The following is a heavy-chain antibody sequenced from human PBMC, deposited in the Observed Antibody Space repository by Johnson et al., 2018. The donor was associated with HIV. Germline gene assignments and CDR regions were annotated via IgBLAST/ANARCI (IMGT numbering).Heavy chain of an antibody. CDR1: GFTFDDYA. CDR2: IGPGGDT. CDR3: AKDGAMAFDI. Sequence: VQLVESGGGLIQPGGSLRLSCAASGFTFDDYAMHWVRQATGKGLEWVSTIGPGGDTYYPGSVKGRFTISRDNSRNSVSLQMIILRPKDTAVYYCAKDGAMAFDIWGQGTLVTVSS. V-gene: IGHV3-13*01. J-gene: IGHJ3*02. D-gene: IGHD2-2*01.